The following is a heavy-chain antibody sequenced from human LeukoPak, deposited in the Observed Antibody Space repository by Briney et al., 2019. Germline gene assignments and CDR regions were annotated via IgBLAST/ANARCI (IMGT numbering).Heavy chain of an antibody. V-gene: IGHV7-4-1*02. J-gene: IGHJ4*02. D-gene: IGHD3-10*01. CDR3: ARDVRFGEFTFDY. CDR1: GYTFTSYY. Sequence: ASVKVSCKASGYTFTSYYMHWVRQAPGQGLEWMGWINTNTGNPTYAQGFTGRFVFSLDTSVSTAYLQISSLKAEDTAVYYCARDVRFGEFTFDYWGQGTLVTVSS. CDR2: INTNTGNP.